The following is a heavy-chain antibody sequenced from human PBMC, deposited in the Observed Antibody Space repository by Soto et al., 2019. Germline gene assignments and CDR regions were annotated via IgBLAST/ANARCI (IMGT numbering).Heavy chain of an antibody. V-gene: IGHV3-30-3*01. CDR1: GFTFSSYA. CDR3: AVANHYVWVSYRIDY. CDR2: ISYDGSNK. Sequence: QVQLVESGGGVVQPGRSLRLSCAASGFTFSSYAMHWVRQAPGKRLEWVAVISYDGSNKYYADSVKGRYTISRDNSKNTLYLQMNTLRAEDTTVYYCAVANHYVWVSYRIDYWGQGTLVTVSS. D-gene: IGHD3-16*02. J-gene: IGHJ4*02.